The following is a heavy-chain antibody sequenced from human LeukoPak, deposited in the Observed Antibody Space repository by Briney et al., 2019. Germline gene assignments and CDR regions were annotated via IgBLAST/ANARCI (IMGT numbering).Heavy chain of an antibody. CDR2: SSAYNGNT. CDR1: GYTFTNYG. J-gene: IGHJ4*02. V-gene: IGHV1-18*01. D-gene: IGHD1-1*01. CDR3: VRDPMSLSNNWRADY. Sequence: ASVKVSCKASGYTFTNYGITWVRQAPGQGLEWMGWSSAYNGNTNYAQKFQGRVAMTTDTSTSTAYMELRSLTSDDTAVYYCVRDPMSLSNNWRADYWGQGTLVTVSS.